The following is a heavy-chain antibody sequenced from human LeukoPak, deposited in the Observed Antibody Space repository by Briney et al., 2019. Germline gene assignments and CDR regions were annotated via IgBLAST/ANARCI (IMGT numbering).Heavy chain of an antibody. CDR3: ARDTRDCSSTSCYLDYYGMDV. D-gene: IGHD2-2*01. V-gene: IGHV3-30*04. CDR1: GFTFSSYA. J-gene: IGHJ6*04. Sequence: GGSLRLSCAASGFTFSSYAMHWVRQAPGKGLEWVAVISYDGSNKYYADSVKGRFTISRDNSKNTLYLQMNSLRAEDTAVYYCARDTRDCSSTSCYLDYYGMDVWGKGTTVTVSP. CDR2: ISYDGSNK.